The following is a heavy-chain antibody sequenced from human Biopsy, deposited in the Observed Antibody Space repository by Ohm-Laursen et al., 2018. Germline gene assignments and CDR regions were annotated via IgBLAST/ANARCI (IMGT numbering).Heavy chain of an antibody. V-gene: IGHV1-2*02. Sequence: SSVKVSCQASGYTFSGYYMHCARQAPGQGLEWMGWINPDSGVTNYAQKFQGRVTMTRDTSISTAYMELSRLGSDDTAVYYCARDSGDGSGKYGGCFDPGGQGTLVTVSS. CDR3: ARDSGDGSGKYGGCFDP. CDR2: INPDSGVT. D-gene: IGHD3-10*01. J-gene: IGHJ5*02. CDR1: GYTFSGYY.